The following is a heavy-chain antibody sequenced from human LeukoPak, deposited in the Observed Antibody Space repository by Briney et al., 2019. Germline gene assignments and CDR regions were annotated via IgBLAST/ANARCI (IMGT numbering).Heavy chain of an antibody. CDR2: INHSGST. CDR1: GGSFSGYY. D-gene: IGHD1-26*01. Sequence: PSETLSLTCAVYGGSFSGYYWSWIRQPPGKGLEWTGEINHSGSTNYNPSLKSRVTISVDTSKNQFSLKLSSVTAADTAVYYCARGRPGIVGASEGPYYFDYWGQGTLVTVSS. V-gene: IGHV4-34*01. J-gene: IGHJ4*02. CDR3: ARGRPGIVGASEGPYYFDY.